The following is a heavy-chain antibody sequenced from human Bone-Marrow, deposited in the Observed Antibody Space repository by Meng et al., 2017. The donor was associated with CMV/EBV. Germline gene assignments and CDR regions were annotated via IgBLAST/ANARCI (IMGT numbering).Heavy chain of an antibody. CDR1: GFTFSSYA. V-gene: IGHV3-23*01. D-gene: IGHD2-2*01. CDR2: ISGSGGST. Sequence: GESLKISCAASGFTFSSYAMSWVRQAPGKGLEWVSAISGSGGSTYYADSVKGRFTISRDNSKNTLYLQMNSLRAEDTAVYYCAKDHADIVVVPAAHRLGGDAFDIWGQGTMVTVSS. J-gene: IGHJ3*02. CDR3: AKDHADIVVVPAAHRLGGDAFDI.